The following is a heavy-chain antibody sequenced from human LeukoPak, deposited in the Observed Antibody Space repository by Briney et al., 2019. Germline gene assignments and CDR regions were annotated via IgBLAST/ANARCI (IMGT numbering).Heavy chain of an antibody. CDR2: MNPNSGNT. CDR3: ARAYSSGWYNYYYGMDV. V-gene: IGHV1-8*01. J-gene: IGHJ6*02. D-gene: IGHD6-19*01. Sequence: ASVKVSCKASEYTFTSYDINWVRQATGQGLEWMGWMNPNSGNTGYAQKFQGRVTMTRNTSISTAYMELSSLRSEDTAVYYCARAYSSGWYNYYYGMDVWGQGTTVTVSS. CDR1: EYTFTSYD.